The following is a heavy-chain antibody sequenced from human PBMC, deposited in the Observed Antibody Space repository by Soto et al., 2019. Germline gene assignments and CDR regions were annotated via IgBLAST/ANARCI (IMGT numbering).Heavy chain of an antibody. V-gene: IGHV3-33*01. D-gene: IGHD6-19*01. J-gene: IGHJ4*02. Sequence: GGSLRLSCAASGFTFSSYGMHWVRQAPGKGLEWVAVIWYDGSNKYYADSVKGRFTISRDNSKNTLYLQMNSLRAEDTAVYYCARDHIGYSSGWYSFDYWGQGTLVTVSS. CDR2: IWYDGSNK. CDR1: GFTFSSYG. CDR3: ARDHIGYSSGWYSFDY.